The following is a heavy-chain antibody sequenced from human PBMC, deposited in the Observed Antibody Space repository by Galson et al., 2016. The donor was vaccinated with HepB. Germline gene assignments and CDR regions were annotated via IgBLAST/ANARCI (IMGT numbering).Heavy chain of an antibody. Sequence: SLRLSCAASGFTFSNYGMHWVRQAPGKGLEWVAVIWSDGSNKHSADSVKGRFTTSRDRSKNTLYLQMNSLRVEDTAVYYCARGTAMANGDFEHWGQGTLVTVSS. CDR1: GFTFSNYG. D-gene: IGHD5-18*01. J-gene: IGHJ4*02. CDR2: IWSDGSNK. CDR3: ARGTAMANGDFEH. V-gene: IGHV3-33*01.